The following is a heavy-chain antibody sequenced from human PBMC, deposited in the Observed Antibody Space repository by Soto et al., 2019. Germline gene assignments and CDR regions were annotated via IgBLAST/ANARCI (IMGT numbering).Heavy chain of an antibody. J-gene: IGHJ3*02. Sequence: GGSLRLSCAASGFTVSSNYMSWVRQAPGKGLEWVSVIYSGGSTYYADSVKGRFTISRDNSKNTLYLQMNSLRAEDTAVYYCARSHYVVAAVRDAFDIWGQGTMVTVSS. V-gene: IGHV3-66*01. CDR1: GFTVSSNY. CDR3: ARSHYVVAAVRDAFDI. D-gene: IGHD2-15*01. CDR2: IYSGGST.